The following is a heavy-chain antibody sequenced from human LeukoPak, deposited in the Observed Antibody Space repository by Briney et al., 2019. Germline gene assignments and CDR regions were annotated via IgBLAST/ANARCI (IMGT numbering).Heavy chain of an antibody. CDR2: ITGSGGST. D-gene: IGHD6-19*01. CDR3: ARKYSYNSGGLDH. CDR1: GFSFSSYA. J-gene: IGHJ4*02. Sequence: PGGSLRLSCAASGFSFSSYAMSWVRQAPGKGLEWVSAITGSGGSTYYADSVKGRFTISRDNSKNTLYLQMNSLRAEDTAVYYCARKYSYNSGGLDHWGQGALVTVPS. V-gene: IGHV3-23*01.